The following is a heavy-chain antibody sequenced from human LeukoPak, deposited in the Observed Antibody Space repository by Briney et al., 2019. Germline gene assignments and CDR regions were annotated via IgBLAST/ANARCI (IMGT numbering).Heavy chain of an antibody. Sequence: GGSLRLSCTASGFTFGDYAMSWFRQAPGKGLEWVGFIRSKAYGGTTEYAASVKGRFTISRDDSKSIAYLQMNSLKTEGTAVYYCTTPRGGGSYSAGSSPGPERWGQGTLVTVSS. CDR3: TTPRGGGSYSAGSSPGPER. V-gene: IGHV3-49*03. D-gene: IGHD1-26*01. CDR2: IRSKAYGGTT. J-gene: IGHJ4*02. CDR1: GFTFGDYA.